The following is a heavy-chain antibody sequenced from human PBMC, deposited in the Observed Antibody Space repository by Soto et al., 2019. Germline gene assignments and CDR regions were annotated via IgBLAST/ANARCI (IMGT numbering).Heavy chain of an antibody. CDR2: IYYSGST. CDR3: ASNLYSGYEGAFDY. D-gene: IGHD5-12*01. V-gene: IGHV4-61*01. J-gene: IGHJ4*02. CDR1: GGSVSSGSYY. Sequence: PSETLSLTCTVSGGSVSSGSYYWSWIQQPPGKGLEWIGYIYYSGSTNYNPSLKSRVTISVDTSKNQFSLKLSSVTAADTAVYYCASNLYSGYEGAFDYWGQGTLVTVSS.